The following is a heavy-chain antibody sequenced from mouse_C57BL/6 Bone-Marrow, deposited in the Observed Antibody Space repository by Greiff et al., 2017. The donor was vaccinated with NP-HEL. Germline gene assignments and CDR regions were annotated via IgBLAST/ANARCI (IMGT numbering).Heavy chain of an antibody. J-gene: IGHJ1*03. D-gene: IGHD1-1*01. V-gene: IGHV1-72*01. CDR2: IDPTSGGT. Sequence: QVQLQQPGAELVKPGASVKLSCKASGYTFTSYWMHWVKQRPGRGLEWIGRIDPTSGGTKYNEKFKSQATLTVVKPASTAYMQLSSLTSEDSAVYYCARSPNYYGSSRYFDVWGTGTTVTVSS. CDR1: GYTFTSYW. CDR3: ARSPNYYGSSRYFDV.